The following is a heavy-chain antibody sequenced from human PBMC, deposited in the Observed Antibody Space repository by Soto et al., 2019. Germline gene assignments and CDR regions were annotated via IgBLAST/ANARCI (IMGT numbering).Heavy chain of an antibody. V-gene: IGHV4-39*01. CDR1: GGSISSSSYY. D-gene: IGHD3-3*01. CDR2: IYYSGST. J-gene: IGHJ6*03. Sequence: SETLSLTCTVSGGSISSSSYYWGWIRQPPGKGLEWIGSIYYSGSTYYNPSLKSRVTISVDTSKNQFSLKLSSVTAADTAVYYCARRGGDFWSGYYIHYYYYYYMDVWGKGTTVTVSS. CDR3: ARRGGDFWSGYYIHYYYYYYMDV.